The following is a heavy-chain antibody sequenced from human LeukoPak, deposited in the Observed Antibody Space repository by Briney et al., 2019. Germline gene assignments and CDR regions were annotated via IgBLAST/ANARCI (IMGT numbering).Heavy chain of an antibody. V-gene: IGHV1-2*02. D-gene: IGHD3-3*01. CDR2: INPNSGGT. CDR3: ASLPNYDFWSGSFDY. J-gene: IGHJ4*02. CDR1: GYTFTGCY. Sequence: GASVKVSCKASGYTFTGCYMHWVRQAPGQGLEWMGWINPNSGGTNYAQKFQGRVTMTRDTSISTAYMELSRLRSDDTAVYYCASLPNYDFWSGSFDYWGQGTLVTVSS.